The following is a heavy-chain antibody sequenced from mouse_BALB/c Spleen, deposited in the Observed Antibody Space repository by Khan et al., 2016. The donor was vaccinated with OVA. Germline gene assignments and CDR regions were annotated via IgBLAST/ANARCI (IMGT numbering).Heavy chain of an antibody. CDR3: TRYRIDY. CDR2: INPTSGYT. Sequence: QIQLVQSGAELARPGTSVKLSCKTSGYTFTTYWMHWVKQRSGQGLEWIGCINPTSGYTYYSEKFKDKATLSADKSSSTAYMQLSSLTSEDSAVFYCTRYRIDYWGQGTTLTVSS. V-gene: IGHV1-7*01. J-gene: IGHJ2*01. D-gene: IGHD2-12*01. CDR1: GYTFTTYW.